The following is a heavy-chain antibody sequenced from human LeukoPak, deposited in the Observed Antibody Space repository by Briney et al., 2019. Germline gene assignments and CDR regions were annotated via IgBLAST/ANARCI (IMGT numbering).Heavy chain of an antibody. CDR2: FFYSGST. Sequence: KPSETLSLTCTVSGGSISSNYYWGWIRQPPGKGLEWIVSFFYSGSTYYNPSLKSRVTISVDTSKNQFSLRLSSVTAADTAMYYCARESTTVAGTFDYWGQGTLVTVSS. V-gene: IGHV4-39*02. CDR1: GGSISSNYY. J-gene: IGHJ4*02. D-gene: IGHD6-19*01. CDR3: ARESTTVAGTFDY.